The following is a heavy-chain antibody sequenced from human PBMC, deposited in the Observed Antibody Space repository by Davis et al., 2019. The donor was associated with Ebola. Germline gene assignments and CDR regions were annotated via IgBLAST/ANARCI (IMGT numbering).Heavy chain of an antibody. D-gene: IGHD2-2*01. Sequence: PGGSLRLSCAASGFTFSSYWMYWVRHVPGKGLVWVSRINGDGSSTTYADSVKGRFTISRDNAKNTLYLQMNSLRAEDTAVYFCARVLTTTSCCSGFAYWGQGTLVTASS. CDR2: INGDGSST. CDR3: ARVLTTTSCCSGFAY. V-gene: IGHV3-74*01. CDR1: GFTFSSYW. J-gene: IGHJ4*02.